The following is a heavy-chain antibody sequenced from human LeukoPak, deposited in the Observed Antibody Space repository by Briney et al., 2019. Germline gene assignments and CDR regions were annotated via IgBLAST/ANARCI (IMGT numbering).Heavy chain of an antibody. D-gene: IGHD4-17*01. CDR3: ARDGTYTDYGPDFDI. Sequence: PGGSLRLSCVASGFTFSSYEFNWVRQAPGKGLEWVSYVGTSGNANYYADSVRGRFTTTRDDAKNSLYLQMNSLRAEDTAVFYCARDGTYTDYGPDFDIWGQGTLVTVSS. J-gene: IGHJ4*02. CDR1: GFTFSSYE. CDR2: VGTSGNAN. V-gene: IGHV3-48*03.